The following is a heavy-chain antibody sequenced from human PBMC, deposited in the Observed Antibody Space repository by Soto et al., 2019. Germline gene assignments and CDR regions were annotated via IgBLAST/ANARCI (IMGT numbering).Heavy chain of an antibody. CDR3: ARLGGYYQAFDQ. J-gene: IGHJ4*01. D-gene: IGHD3-22*01. CDR1: GSPISSYY. CDR2: IYYTGTT. Sequence: SETLSLTCSVSGSPISSYYWGWFRLPPGQGLEWVGYIYYTGTTSYNPSLKGRVTVSLDTSKKQFSLELRSVTAADTAVYFCARLGGYYQAFDQWGQGALVTVSS. V-gene: IGHV4-59*08.